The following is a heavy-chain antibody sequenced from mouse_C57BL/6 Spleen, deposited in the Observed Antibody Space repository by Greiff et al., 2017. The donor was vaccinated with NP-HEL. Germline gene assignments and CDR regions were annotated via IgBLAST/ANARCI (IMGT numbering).Heavy chain of an antibody. J-gene: IGHJ4*01. D-gene: IGHD1-1*01. CDR2: ISSGSSTI. Sequence: EVQVVESGGGLVKPGGSLKLSGAASGFTFSDYGMHWVRQAPEKGLEWVAYISSGSSTIYYADTVKGRFTISRDNAKNTLFLQMTSLRSEDTAMYYCARGTTVVAHYAMDYWGQGTSVTVSS. V-gene: IGHV5-17*01. CDR1: GFTFSDYG. CDR3: ARGTTVVAHYAMDY.